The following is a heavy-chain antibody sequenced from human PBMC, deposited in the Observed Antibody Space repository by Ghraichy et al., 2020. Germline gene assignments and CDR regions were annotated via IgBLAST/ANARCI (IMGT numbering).Heavy chain of an antibody. Sequence: GGSLRLSCAASGFTISDYSLNWLRQAPGKGLEWVSSLSTAGNYIYYADSVKGRFTISRDNAKNSLNLQMNSLRAEDMAVYYWARTYYYESSAYYFDYWGQGTLVTVSS. J-gene: IGHJ4*02. CDR1: GFTISDYS. D-gene: IGHD3-22*01. CDR2: LSTAGNYI. V-gene: IGHV3-21*01. CDR3: ARTYYYESSAYYFDY.